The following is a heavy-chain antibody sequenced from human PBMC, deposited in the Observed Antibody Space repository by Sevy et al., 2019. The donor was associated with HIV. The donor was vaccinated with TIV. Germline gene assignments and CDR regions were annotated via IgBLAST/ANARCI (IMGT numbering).Heavy chain of an antibody. CDR3: TTPEATLEWLWDAFDI. J-gene: IGHJ3*02. CDR2: IKSKTDGGTT. D-gene: IGHD3-3*01. V-gene: IGHV3-15*01. Sequence: GGSLRLSCAASGFTFSNAWMSWVRQAPGKGLEWVGRIKSKTDGGTTDYAAPVKGRFTISRDDSKNTLYLQMNSLKTEDTAVYYCTTPEATLEWLWDAFDIWGQGTMVTVSS. CDR1: GFTFSNAW.